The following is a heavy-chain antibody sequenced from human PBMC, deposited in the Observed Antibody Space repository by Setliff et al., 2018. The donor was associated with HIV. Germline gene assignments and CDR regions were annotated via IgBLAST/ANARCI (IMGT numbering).Heavy chain of an antibody. CDR2: YYYGGGT. J-gene: IGHJ3*02. Sequence: KSSETLSLTCTVAGASINSYYWNWVRQSPEKGLEWIGYYYYGGGTSYNPFLKSRVTISVDTSKNQFSLHVSSVTAADTAIYYCARKERGGAFDIWGLGTKVTVS. CDR3: ARKERGGAFDI. CDR1: GASINSYY. V-gene: IGHV4-59*01.